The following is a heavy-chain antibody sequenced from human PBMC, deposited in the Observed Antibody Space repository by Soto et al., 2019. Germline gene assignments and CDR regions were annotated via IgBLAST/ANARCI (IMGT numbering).Heavy chain of an antibody. CDR1: GGSVSSGIYY. Sequence: QVQLQESGPGLVKPSETLSLTCTVSGGSVSSGIYYWSWIRQPPGKGLEWIGYIYYSGSTNYNPSLKSRVTISVDTSKNQFSLKLSSVTAADTAVYYCARAGIVVVTASDYYGMDVWGQWTTVTVSS. D-gene: IGHD2-21*02. J-gene: IGHJ6*02. CDR3: ARAGIVVVTASDYYGMDV. V-gene: IGHV4-61*01. CDR2: IYYSGST.